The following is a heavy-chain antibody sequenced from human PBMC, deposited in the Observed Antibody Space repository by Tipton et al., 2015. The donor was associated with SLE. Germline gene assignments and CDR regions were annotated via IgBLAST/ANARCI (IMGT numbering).Heavy chain of an antibody. Sequence: TLSLTCTVSGGSISSYYWSWIRQPPGKGLEWIGYIYYSGSTNYNPSLKSRVTISVDTSKNQFSLKLSSVTAADTAVYYCARHWYCGRYCASHFDSWGQGTLVTVSS. J-gene: IGHJ4*02. CDR3: ARHWYCGRYCASHFDS. V-gene: IGHV4-59*01. CDR2: IYYSGST. CDR1: GGSISSYY. D-gene: IGHD2-21*01.